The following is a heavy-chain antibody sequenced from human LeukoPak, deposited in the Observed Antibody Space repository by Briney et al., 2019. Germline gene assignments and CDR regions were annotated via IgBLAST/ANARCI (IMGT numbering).Heavy chain of an antibody. J-gene: IGHJ6*03. CDR1: GGSFSNYY. CDR2: INDSGTI. CDR3: ARRWNYGRNYYIDV. D-gene: IGHD1-7*01. V-gene: IGHV4-34*01. Sequence: SETLSLTCAVYGGSFSNYYWSWIRQSPGKGLEWIGEINDSGTINYNPSLMSRVTISVDKSKNQFSLKLGSVTAADTAVHYCARRWNYGRNYYIDVWGKGATVSVSS.